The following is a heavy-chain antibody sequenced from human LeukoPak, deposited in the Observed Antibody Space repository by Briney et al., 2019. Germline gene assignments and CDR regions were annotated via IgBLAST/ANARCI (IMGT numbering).Heavy chain of an antibody. Sequence: GESLKISCQGFGYPFTTSWIGWGRPLPGKGLEWTAIIYAGNSDAYSSPSFQGQVSISTDSSISTAYLHWSSLKASDTAIYYCAIINHPDGRVYWGQGTLVTVSS. CDR2: IYAGNSDA. V-gene: IGHV5-51*01. CDR3: AIINHPDGRVY. J-gene: IGHJ4*02. D-gene: IGHD5-24*01. CDR1: GYPFTTSW.